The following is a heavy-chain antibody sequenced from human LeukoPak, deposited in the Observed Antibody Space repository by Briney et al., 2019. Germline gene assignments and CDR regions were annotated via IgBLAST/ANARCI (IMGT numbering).Heavy chain of an antibody. Sequence: SLKVSCKTCGGSIDNYAINWVRQAPGQGLEWMGGVIPASETKSSQRFQDRLSITADTSSNTVYMDLTSLKPDDTAVYYCVRSSAPLGGRGYSGGWFYAWGQGTLVTVSS. J-gene: IGHJ5*02. V-gene: IGHV1-69*06. CDR2: VIPASET. CDR3: VRSSAPLGGRGYSGGWFYA. CDR1: GGSIDNYA. D-gene: IGHD2-15*01.